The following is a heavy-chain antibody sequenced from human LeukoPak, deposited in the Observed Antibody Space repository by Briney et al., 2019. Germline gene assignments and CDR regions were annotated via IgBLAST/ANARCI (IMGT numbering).Heavy chain of an antibody. V-gene: IGHV1-18*01. CDR2: ISAFNGNT. Sequence: ASVKVSCKASGYTFTNYAISWVRQAPGQGLEWMGWISAFNGNTNYAQKLQGRVTMTRNTSISTAYMELSSLRSEDTAVYYCARNGPVDYWGQGTLVTVSS. CDR3: ARNGPVDY. D-gene: IGHD1-1*01. J-gene: IGHJ4*02. CDR1: GYTFTNYA.